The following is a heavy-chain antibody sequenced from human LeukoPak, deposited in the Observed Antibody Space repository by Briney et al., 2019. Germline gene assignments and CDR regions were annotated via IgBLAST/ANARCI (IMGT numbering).Heavy chain of an antibody. J-gene: IGHJ6*03. CDR3: ARSGVSGNGDSSSWYLYYYYYYYMDV. CDR2: INHSGST. D-gene: IGHD6-13*01. Sequence: SETLSLTCAVYGGSFSGYYWSWIRQPPGKGLEWIGEINHSGSTNYNPSLKSRVTISVDTSKSQFSLKLSSVTAADTAVYYCARSGVSGNGDSSSWYLYYYYYYYMDVWGKGTTVTVSS. V-gene: IGHV4-34*01. CDR1: GGSFSGYY.